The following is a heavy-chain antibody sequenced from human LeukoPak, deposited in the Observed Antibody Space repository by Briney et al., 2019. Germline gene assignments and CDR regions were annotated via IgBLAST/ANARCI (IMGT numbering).Heavy chain of an antibody. CDR2: ISTDSLTI. CDR3: ARRAQTGSHSGPFDI. CDR1: GFTFSSHA. J-gene: IGHJ3*02. D-gene: IGHD1-26*01. Sequence: PGGSLRLSCAASGFTFSSHAMNWVRQAPGKGLEWISSISTDSLTIKYADFGSGQFTISRDNAEHLLFLQMNSLRAEDTAVYYCARRAQTGSHSGPFDIWGQGTLVTVSS. V-gene: IGHV3-48*04.